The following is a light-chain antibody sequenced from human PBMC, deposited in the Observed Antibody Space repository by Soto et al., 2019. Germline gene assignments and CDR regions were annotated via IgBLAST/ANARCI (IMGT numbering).Light chain of an antibody. CDR2: LNSDGSH. CDR3: QTWGTGMGV. CDR1: SGRSSYA. Sequence: QLVLTQSPSASASLGASVKLTCTLSSGRSSYAIAWHQQQPEKGPRYLMKLNSDGSHSKGDGIPDRFSGSSSGAERYLTISSLQSEDEADYYCQTWGTGMGVFGTGTKLTVL. J-gene: IGLJ1*01. V-gene: IGLV4-69*01.